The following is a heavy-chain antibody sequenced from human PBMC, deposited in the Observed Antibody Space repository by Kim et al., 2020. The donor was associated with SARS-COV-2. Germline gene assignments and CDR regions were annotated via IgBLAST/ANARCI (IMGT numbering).Heavy chain of an antibody. D-gene: IGHD5-18*01. J-gene: IGHJ6*02. Sequence: GGSLRLSCAASGFTFSDYYMSWIRQAPGKGLEWVSYISSSSSYTNYADSVKGRFTISRDNAKNSLYLQMNSLRAEDTAVYYCARDRTAVNNYYYGMDVWGQGTTVTVSS. CDR3: ARDRTAVNNYYYGMDV. CDR1: GFTFSDYY. CDR2: ISSSSSYT. V-gene: IGHV3-11*06.